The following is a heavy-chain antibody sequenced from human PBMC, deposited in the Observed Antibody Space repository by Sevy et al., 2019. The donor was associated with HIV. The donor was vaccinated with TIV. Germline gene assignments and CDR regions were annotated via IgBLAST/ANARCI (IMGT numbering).Heavy chain of an antibody. Sequence: GGSLRLSCAASGFTFSSYAMSWVRQAPGKGLEWVSVISGSGGSTYYADSVKGRFTISRDNSKNTLYLQMNSLRAEDTAVYYCAKDREGGYSGYDSDYWGQGTLVTVSS. CDR3: AKDREGGYSGYDSDY. V-gene: IGHV3-23*01. J-gene: IGHJ4*02. CDR1: GFTFSSYA. CDR2: ISGSGGST. D-gene: IGHD5-12*01.